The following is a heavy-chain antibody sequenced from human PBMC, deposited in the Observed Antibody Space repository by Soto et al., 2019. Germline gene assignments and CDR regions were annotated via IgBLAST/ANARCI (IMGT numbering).Heavy chain of an antibody. D-gene: IGHD2-2*01. CDR1: GGTFSSYT. J-gene: IGHJ4*02. CDR3: ERDPPRYCSSTGCPPPFDY. V-gene: IGHV1-69*04. CDR2: IIPILGIA. Sequence: SVKVSCKASGGTFSSYTISWVRQAPGQGLEWMGRIIPILGIANYAQKFQGRVTITADKSTSTAYMEQSSLRSEDTAVNYCERDPPRYCSSTGCPPPFDYWGQGPLVTVS.